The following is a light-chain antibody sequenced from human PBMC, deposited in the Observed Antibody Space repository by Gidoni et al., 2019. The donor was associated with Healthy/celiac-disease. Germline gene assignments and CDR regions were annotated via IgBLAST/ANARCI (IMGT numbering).Light chain of an antibody. J-gene: IGKJ2*01. CDR1: QSISSY. V-gene: IGKV1-39*01. CDR2: AAS. Sequence: DIQMTQSPSSLSASVGDRVTITCRASQSISSYVNWYQQKPGKAPKLLIYAASSLQSGVPSRFSDSGSGTDFTLTISSLQPEDFATYYCQQSYSTPRTFGQGTKLEIK. CDR3: QQSYSTPRT.